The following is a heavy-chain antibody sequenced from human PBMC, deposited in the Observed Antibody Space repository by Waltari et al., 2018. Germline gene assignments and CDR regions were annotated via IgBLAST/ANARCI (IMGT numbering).Heavy chain of an antibody. CDR2: ISPDGRKK. CDR3: SRSLDD. CDR1: GFTFSTFW. J-gene: IGHJ6*02. Sequence: EVQLVESGGDLVKPGGSLRLPCAAFGFTFSTFWMDWVRQAPGKGLEWAANISPDGRKKSYVDSVEGRFTISRDNAKNSLYLQMNSLRADDTAVYYCSRSLDDWGQGSTVTVSS. V-gene: IGHV3-7*01.